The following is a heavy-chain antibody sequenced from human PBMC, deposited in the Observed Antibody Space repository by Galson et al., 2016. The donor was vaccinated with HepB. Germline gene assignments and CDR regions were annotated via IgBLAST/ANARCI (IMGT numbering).Heavy chain of an antibody. CDR1: GFTFSGYM. J-gene: IGHJ3*02. Sequence: SLRLSCAASGFTFSGYMMNWVRQAPGKGLEWVSSISSRGNNIFYADSVKGRFTISRDNSKNTLYLQMNSLRAEDAAVYYCAKISLVGYNSGWGGSLDIWGRGTMVTVSS. CDR3: AKISLVGYNSGWGGSLDI. V-gene: IGHV3-21*04. CDR2: ISSRGNNI. D-gene: IGHD6-19*01.